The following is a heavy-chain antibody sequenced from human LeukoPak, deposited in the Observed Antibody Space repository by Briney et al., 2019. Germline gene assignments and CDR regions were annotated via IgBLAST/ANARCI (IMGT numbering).Heavy chain of an antibody. V-gene: IGHV1-58*02. CDR1: GFTFTSSA. D-gene: IGHD4-23*01. CDR2: IVVGSGNT. CDR3: AAPPAGKPGQYYYYGMDV. Sequence: ASVKVSCKASGFTFTSSAMRWVRQARGQRLEWIGWIVVGSGNTNYAQKFQERVTITRDMSTSTAYMELSSLRSEDTAVYYCAAPPAGKPGQYYYYGMDVWGQGTTVTVSS. J-gene: IGHJ6*02.